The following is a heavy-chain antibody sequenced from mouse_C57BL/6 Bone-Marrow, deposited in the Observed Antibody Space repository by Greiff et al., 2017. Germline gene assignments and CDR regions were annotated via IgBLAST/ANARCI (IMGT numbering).Heavy chain of an antibody. CDR1: GFSLTSYG. D-gene: IGHD1-1*01. CDR3: ASQAYYYGSRGGDMDY. J-gene: IGHJ4*01. Sequence: QVQLKESGPGLVQPSQSLSITCTVSGFSLTSYGVHWVRQSPGKGLEWLGVIWSGGSTDYNAAFISRLSISKDNSKSQVFFKMNSLQADDTAIYYCASQAYYYGSRGGDMDYWGQGTSVTVSS. V-gene: IGHV2-2*01. CDR2: IWSGGST.